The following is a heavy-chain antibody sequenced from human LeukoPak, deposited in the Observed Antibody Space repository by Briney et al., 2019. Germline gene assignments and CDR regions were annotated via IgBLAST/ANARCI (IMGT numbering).Heavy chain of an antibody. CDR1: GYTFTSYD. J-gene: IGHJ5*02. CDR3: AILPDGIAAAGTLGNWFDP. Sequence: ASVKVSCKASGYTFTSYDINWVRQATGQGLEWMGWMNPNSGNTDYAQKFQGRVTMTRNTYISTDYMELSSLRSEDTAVYYCAILPDGIAAAGTLGNWFDPWGQGTLVTVSS. D-gene: IGHD6-13*01. V-gene: IGHV1-8*01. CDR2: MNPNSGNT.